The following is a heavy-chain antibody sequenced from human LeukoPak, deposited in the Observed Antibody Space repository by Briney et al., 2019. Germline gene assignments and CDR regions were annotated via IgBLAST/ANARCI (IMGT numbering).Heavy chain of an antibody. CDR3: AKAPYTSGEYFFDH. Sequence: ASVKVSCKASGYTFTGYYMHWVRQAPGQGLEWMGWINPNSGDTDHAQKFQGRVTMTRDTSITTAYMELSRLRSDDTAVYYCAKAPYTSGEYFFDHWGQGSLVTVSS. V-gene: IGHV1-2*02. CDR1: GYTFTGYY. CDR2: INPNSGDT. D-gene: IGHD1-26*01. J-gene: IGHJ4*02.